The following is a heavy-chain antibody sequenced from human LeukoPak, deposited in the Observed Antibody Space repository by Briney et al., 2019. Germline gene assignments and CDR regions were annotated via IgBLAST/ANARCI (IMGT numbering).Heavy chain of an antibody. J-gene: IGHJ5*02. V-gene: IGHV4-34*01. D-gene: IGHD6-13*01. CDR2: INNSGST. CDR3: ARRPPIAALSYGQGTLKTHNWFAP. Sequence: SETLSLTCAVYGGSFSGYYWSWIRQPPGKGLEWIGEINNSGSTNYNPSLKSRVTISVDTSKNKFSLKLRSVTAADTAVYYCARRPPIAALSYGQGTLKTHNWFAPWGQGSLVTVSS. CDR1: GGSFSGYY.